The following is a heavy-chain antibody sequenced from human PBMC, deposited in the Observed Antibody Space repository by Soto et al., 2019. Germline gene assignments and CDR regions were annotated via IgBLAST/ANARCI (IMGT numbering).Heavy chain of an antibody. J-gene: IGHJ4*02. CDR2: IFANDNT. V-gene: IGHV3-53*04. D-gene: IGHD5-12*01. CDR3: VRDLGDGYKSA. Sequence: EVQLVESGGGLVQPGGSLRLSCSASEFPVSTTYMSWVRQAPGKGLECVSIIFANDNTYYGDSVKGRFTISRRNSRSTLYLQMNSLRPEATAVYYCVRDLGDGYKSAWGQGTLVTVSS. CDR1: EFPVSTTY.